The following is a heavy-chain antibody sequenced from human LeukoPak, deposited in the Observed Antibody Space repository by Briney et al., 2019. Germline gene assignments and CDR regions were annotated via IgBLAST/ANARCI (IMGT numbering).Heavy chain of an antibody. J-gene: IGHJ5*02. CDR1: GYTFTSHG. V-gene: IGHV1-18*01. D-gene: IGHD2-2*01. Sequence: GSVKVSWKASGYTFTSHGFSWVRQAPGQGLEWMGWINTYIGNTNYAQKFQGRVTVTTDTSTSTAYMELRSLRSDDTAVYYCARGMGVLVPAATWFDPWGQGTLVTVSS. CDR3: ARGMGVLVPAATWFDP. CDR2: INTYIGNT.